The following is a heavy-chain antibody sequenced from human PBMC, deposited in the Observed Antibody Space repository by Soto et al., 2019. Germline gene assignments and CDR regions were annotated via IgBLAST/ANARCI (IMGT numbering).Heavy chain of an antibody. CDR2: IYYSGST. D-gene: IGHD1-26*01. J-gene: IGHJ4*02. V-gene: IGHV4-31*03. CDR3: ARGGPLGMSGYCFDY. Sequence: PSETLSLTCTVSGGSISSGGYYWSWIRQHPGKGLEWIGYIYYSGSTYYNPSLKSRVTISVDTSKNQFSLKLSSVTAADTAVYYGARGGPLGMSGYCFDYRGQGTLVTVSS. CDR1: GGSISSGGYY.